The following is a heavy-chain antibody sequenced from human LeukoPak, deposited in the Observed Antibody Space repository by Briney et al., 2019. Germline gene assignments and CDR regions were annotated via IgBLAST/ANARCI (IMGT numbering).Heavy chain of an antibody. CDR3: ARGDDAFDI. D-gene: IGHD2-21*02. Sequence: GGSLRLSCAASGFTFSSYAMHWVRQAPGKGLEWVAVISYDGSNKYYADSVKGRFTISRDNSKNTLYLQMNSLRAEDTAVYYCARGDDAFDIWGQGTMVTVSS. V-gene: IGHV3-30-3*01. CDR1: GFTFSSYA. CDR2: ISYDGSNK. J-gene: IGHJ3*02.